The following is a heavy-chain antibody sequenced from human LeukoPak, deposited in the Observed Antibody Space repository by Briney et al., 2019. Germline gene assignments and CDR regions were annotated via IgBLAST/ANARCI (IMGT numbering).Heavy chain of an antibody. D-gene: IGHD3-3*01. CDR3: ASSSYYDFWSASYFDY. J-gene: IGHJ4*02. V-gene: IGHV1-69*05. Sequence: SVKVSCKASGGTFSSYAISWVRQAPGQGLEWMGRIIPIFGTANYARKFQGRVTITTDESTSTAYMELSSLRSEDTAVYYCASSSYYDFWSASYFDYWGQGTLVTVSS. CDR1: GGTFSSYA. CDR2: IIPIFGTA.